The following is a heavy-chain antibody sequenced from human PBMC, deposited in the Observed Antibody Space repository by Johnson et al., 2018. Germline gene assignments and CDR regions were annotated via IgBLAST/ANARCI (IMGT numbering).Heavy chain of an antibody. CDR3: ARRRYCSGGSCYQYYYYGMDV. Sequence: QITLKESGPALVKPTQTLTLTCTFSGFSLSTSGMCASWIRQPPGKALEWLARIDWDDDKFYSTSLKTRLTLSKDTSKNQVVLTMTNMDPVDTAMYYCARRRYCSGGSCYQYYYYGMDVWGQGTTVTVAS. V-gene: IGHV2-70*04. J-gene: IGHJ6*02. CDR2: IDWDDDK. D-gene: IGHD2-15*01. CDR1: GFSLSTSGMC.